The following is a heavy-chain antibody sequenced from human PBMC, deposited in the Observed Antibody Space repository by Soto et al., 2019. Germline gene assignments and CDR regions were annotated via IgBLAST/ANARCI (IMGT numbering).Heavy chain of an antibody. D-gene: IGHD3-22*01. Sequence: LRLSCAASGFTFSSYAMHWVRQAPGKGLEWVAVISYDGSNKYYADSVKGRFTISRDNSKNTLYLQMNSLRAEDTAVYYCARDSNYYDSSGYYSENQYYYYGMDVWGQGTTVTVSS. CDR2: ISYDGSNK. J-gene: IGHJ6*02. CDR3: ARDSNYYDSSGYYSENQYYYYGMDV. V-gene: IGHV3-30-3*01. CDR1: GFTFSSYA.